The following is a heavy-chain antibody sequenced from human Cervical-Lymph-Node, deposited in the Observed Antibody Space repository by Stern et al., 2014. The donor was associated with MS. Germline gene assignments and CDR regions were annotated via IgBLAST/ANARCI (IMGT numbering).Heavy chain of an antibody. CDR3: ARGATINDFDF. V-gene: IGHV4-31*03. Sequence: QLQLQESGPGLVKPSQTVSLTCTVSGASVSSSGYYWSWIRQHPGKGLVWIGYIYYTGSTYYNPSLKSRVSISVDTSKNRFSLRLSSVTAADTAVYFCARGATINDFDFWGQGTLVTVSS. CDR1: GASVSSSGYY. D-gene: IGHD5-12*01. J-gene: IGHJ4*02. CDR2: IYYTGST.